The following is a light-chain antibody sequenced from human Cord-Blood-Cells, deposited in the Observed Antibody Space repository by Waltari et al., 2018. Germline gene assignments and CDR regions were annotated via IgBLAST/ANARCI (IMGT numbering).Light chain of an antibody. CDR3: SSYTSSSTSFYV. Sequence: QSALTQPASVSGSPGQSITISCTGTSSDVGGYNSVSWYQQHPGKAPKLIIYEVSNRPSGVSNRFSGSKSGNTASLTISGLQAEDEADYYCSSYTSSSTSFYVFGTGTKVTVL. J-gene: IGLJ1*01. CDR1: SSDVGGYNS. V-gene: IGLV2-14*01. CDR2: EVS.